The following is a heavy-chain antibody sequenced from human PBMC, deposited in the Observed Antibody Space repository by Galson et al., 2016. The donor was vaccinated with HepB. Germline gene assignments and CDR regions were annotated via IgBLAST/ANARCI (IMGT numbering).Heavy chain of an antibody. CDR1: GGSFSSYA. Sequence: SVKVSCKASGGSFSSYAISWVRQAPGHGPEWMGEIIPMFGTVNYAQKFQGRITITADESTRTAYMELNSLKSEDTAVYYCARASGGLFDPWGQGTLVTVSS. V-gene: IGHV1-69*13. D-gene: IGHD3-10*01. CDR3: ARASGGLFDP. CDR2: IIPMFGTV. J-gene: IGHJ5*02.